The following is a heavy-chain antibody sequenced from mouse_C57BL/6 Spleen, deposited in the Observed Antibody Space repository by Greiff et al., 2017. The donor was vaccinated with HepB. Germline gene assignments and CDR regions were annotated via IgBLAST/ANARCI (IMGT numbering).Heavy chain of an antibody. CDR2: IRSKSNNYAT. J-gene: IGHJ4*01. CDR3: VRHDPYYYGSSYPYAMDY. Sequence: EVQRVESGGGLVQPKGSLKLSCAASGFSFNTYAMNWVRQAPGKGLEWVARIRSKSNNYATYYADSVKDRFTISRDDSESMLYLQMNNLKTEDTAMYYCVRHDPYYYGSSYPYAMDYWGQGTSVTVSS. D-gene: IGHD1-1*01. V-gene: IGHV10-1*01. CDR1: GFSFNTYA.